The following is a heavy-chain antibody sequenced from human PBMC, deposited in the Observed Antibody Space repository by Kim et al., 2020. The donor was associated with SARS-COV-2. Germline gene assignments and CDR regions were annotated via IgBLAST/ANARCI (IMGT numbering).Heavy chain of an antibody. D-gene: IGHD2-15*01. V-gene: IGHV3-21*01. CDR2: ISSSSSYK. J-gene: IGHJ5*02. CDR1: GFTFSSYS. CDR3: ARDGAVVANWFDP. Sequence: GGSLRLSCAASGFTFSSYSMNWVRQAPGKGLEWVSSISSSSSYKYYADSVKGRFTISRDNAKNSLYLQMNSLRAEDTAVYYCARDGAVVANWFDPWGQGTLVTVSS.